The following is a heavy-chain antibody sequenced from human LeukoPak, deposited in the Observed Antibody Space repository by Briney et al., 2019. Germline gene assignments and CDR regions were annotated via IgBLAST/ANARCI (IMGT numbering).Heavy chain of an antibody. V-gene: IGHV3-23*01. Sequence: GGSLRLSCAASGFTFSSYAMSWVRQAPGKGREGVSAISGSGGSTYYADSVKGRFTISRDNSKNTLYLQMNSLRSEDTAVYYCAKLLLAAPQYFWSGLYFDYWGQGPLVTVSS. CDR2: ISGSGGST. D-gene: IGHD3-3*01. CDR3: AKLLLAAPQYFWSGLYFDY. CDR1: GFTFSSYA. J-gene: IGHJ4*02.